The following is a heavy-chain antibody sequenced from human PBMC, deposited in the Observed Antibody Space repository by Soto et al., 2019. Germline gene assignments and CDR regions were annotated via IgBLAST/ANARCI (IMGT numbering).Heavy chain of an antibody. V-gene: IGHV5-10-1*01. Sequence: GQSLKISCKGSGYSFTSYWISWVRQMPGKGLEWMGRIDPSDSYTNYSPSFQGHVTISAGKSISTAYLQWSSLKASDTAMYYCARQGRRYRGYDPFDDRGKATLVTVAS. CDR1: GYSFTSYW. J-gene: IGHJ4*02. D-gene: IGHD5-12*01. CDR2: IDPSDSYT. CDR3: ARQGRRYRGYDPFDD.